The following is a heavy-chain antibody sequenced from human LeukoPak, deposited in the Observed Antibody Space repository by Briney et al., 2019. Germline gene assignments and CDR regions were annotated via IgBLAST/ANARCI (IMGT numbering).Heavy chain of an antibody. D-gene: IGHD3-10*01. V-gene: IGHV3-11*04. J-gene: IGHJ4*02. CDR3: ARPSSKRGANYFDY. CDR2: ISSSGSTI. CDR1: GFTFSDYY. Sequence: PGGSLRLSCAASGFTFSDYYMSWIRLAPGKELEWVSYISSSGSTIYYADAVKGRFTISRDNAKNSLYLQMNSLRAEDTAVYYCARPSSKRGANYFDYWGQGTLVTVSS.